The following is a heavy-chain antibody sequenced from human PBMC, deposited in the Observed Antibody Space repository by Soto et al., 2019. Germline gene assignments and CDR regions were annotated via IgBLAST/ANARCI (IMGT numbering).Heavy chain of an antibody. CDR1: GFTFGDYA. V-gene: IGHV3-49*04. D-gene: IGHD6-13*01. CDR3: TRAKEVAAAPYYYGMDV. J-gene: IGHJ6*02. CDR2: IRSKAYGGTT. Sequence: LRLSCTASGFTFGDYAMSWVRQAPGKGLEWVGFIRSKAYGGTTEYAASVKGRFTISRDDSKSIAYLQMNSLKTEDTAVYYCTRAKEVAAAPYYYGMDVWGQGTTVTVSS.